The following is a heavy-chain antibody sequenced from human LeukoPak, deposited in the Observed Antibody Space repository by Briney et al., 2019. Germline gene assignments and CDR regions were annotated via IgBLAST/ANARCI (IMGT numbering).Heavy chain of an antibody. Sequence: ASVKVSCKASGYTFTSYGISWVRQAPGQGLEWMGWISAYNGDTNYAQKLQGRVTMTTDTSTSTAYMELRSLRSDDTAVCYCARLHYDYVWGSYRSDYFDYWGQGTLVTVSS. CDR1: GYTFTSYG. J-gene: IGHJ4*02. CDR2: ISAYNGDT. V-gene: IGHV1-18*01. CDR3: ARLHYDYVWGSYRSDYFDY. D-gene: IGHD3-16*02.